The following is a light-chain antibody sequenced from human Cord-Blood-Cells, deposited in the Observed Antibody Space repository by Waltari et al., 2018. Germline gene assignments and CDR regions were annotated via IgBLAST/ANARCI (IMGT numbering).Light chain of an antibody. CDR1: SSDVGGYNY. J-gene: IGLJ3*02. CDR2: DVS. CDR3: SSYTSSSTWV. V-gene: IGLV2-14*03. Sequence: QSALTQPASVSGSPGQSINISCTGTSSDVGGYNYVSWYQQHPGKAPKLMIYDVSNRPSVVSNRFSGSKSGNTASLTISGLQAEDEADYYCSSYTSSSTWVFGGGTKLTVL.